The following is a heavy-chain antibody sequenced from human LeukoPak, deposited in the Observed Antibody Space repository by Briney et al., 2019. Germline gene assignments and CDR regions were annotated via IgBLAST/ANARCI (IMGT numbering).Heavy chain of an antibody. CDR3: ARLSQTPDYYTLGGYYYLGY. D-gene: IGHD3-10*01. CDR2: MNPNTGRT. Sequence: ASVKVSCKASRYTYTSYDINWVREAAGQGLEWMGWMNPNTGRTGYAQKFQGRITMTRDTSINTAYMELTNLRSEDTAIYYCARLSQTPDYYTLGGYYYLGYWGQGTPVTVSS. V-gene: IGHV1-8*01. J-gene: IGHJ4*02. CDR1: RYTYTSYD.